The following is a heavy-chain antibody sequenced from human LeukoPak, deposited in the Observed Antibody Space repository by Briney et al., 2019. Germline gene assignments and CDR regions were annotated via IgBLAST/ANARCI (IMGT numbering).Heavy chain of an antibody. V-gene: IGHV1-8*03. CDR3: ARGRVPGYSSSWYSPWFDP. CDR2: MNPNSGNT. J-gene: IGHJ5*02. D-gene: IGHD6-13*01. Sequence: GASVKVSCKASGYTFTSYDINWVRQATGQGLEWMGWMNPNSGNTGYAQKFQGRVTITRNTSISTAYMELSSLRSEDTAVYYCARGRVPGYSSSWYSPWFDPWGQGTLVTASS. CDR1: GYTFTSYD.